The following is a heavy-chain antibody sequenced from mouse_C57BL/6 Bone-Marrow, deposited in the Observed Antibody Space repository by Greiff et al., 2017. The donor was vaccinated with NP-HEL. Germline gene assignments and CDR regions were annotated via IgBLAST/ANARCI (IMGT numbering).Heavy chain of an antibody. Sequence: EVQLQQSGPELVKPGASVKIPCKASGYTFTDYNMDWVKQSHGKSLEWIGDINPNNGGTIYNQKFKGKATLTVDKSSSTAYMELRSLTSEDTAVYYCARKGLRRRNAMDYWGQGTSVTVSS. J-gene: IGHJ4*01. D-gene: IGHD2-4*01. CDR1: GYTFTDYN. CDR3: ARKGLRRRNAMDY. V-gene: IGHV1-18*01. CDR2: INPNNGGT.